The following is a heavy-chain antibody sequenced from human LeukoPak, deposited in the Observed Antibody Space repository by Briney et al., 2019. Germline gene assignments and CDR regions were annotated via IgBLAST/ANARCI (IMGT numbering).Heavy chain of an antibody. V-gene: IGHV4-34*01. CDR2: INHSGST. CDR3: ARVWDY. CDR1: GGSFSGYY. D-gene: IGHD2-21*01. Sequence: SETLSLTCAVYGGSFSGYYWSWIRQPPGKGLEWIGEINHSGSTNYNPSLKSRVTISVDTSKNQFSLKLSSVTAADTAVYYCARVWDYWGQGTLVTVSS. J-gene: IGHJ4*02.